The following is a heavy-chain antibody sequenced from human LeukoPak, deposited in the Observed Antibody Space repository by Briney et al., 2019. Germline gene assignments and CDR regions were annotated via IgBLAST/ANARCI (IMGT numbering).Heavy chain of an antibody. J-gene: IGHJ4*02. Sequence: SXRLXCTASGFTXGDXTMNWFRQAPGXGLXXXSAXSGSGGSTYYADSVKGRFTISRDNSKNTLYLQMNSLRAEDTAVYYCAKGDDSSGYWGYYFDYWGQGTLVTVSS. V-gene: IGHV3-23*01. CDR2: XSGSGGST. CDR1: GFTXGDXT. CDR3: AKGDDSSGYWGYYFDY. D-gene: IGHD3-22*01.